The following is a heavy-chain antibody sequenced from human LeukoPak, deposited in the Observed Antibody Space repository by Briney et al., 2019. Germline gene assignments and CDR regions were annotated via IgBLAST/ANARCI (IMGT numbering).Heavy chain of an antibody. D-gene: IGHD3-22*01. CDR1: GNYW. V-gene: IGHV3-74*01. Sequence: GGSLRLSCAASGNYWMHWVRQAPGKGLVWVSHTNSDGSWTSYADSVKGRFTISKDNAKNTVYLQMNSLRAEDTAVYYCATPLDYYDSSGYHQGGDWGQGTLVTVSS. CDR2: TNSDGSWT. J-gene: IGHJ4*02. CDR3: ATPLDYYDSSGYHQGGD.